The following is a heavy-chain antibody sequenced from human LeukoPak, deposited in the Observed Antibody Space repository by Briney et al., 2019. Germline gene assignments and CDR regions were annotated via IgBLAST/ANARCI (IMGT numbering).Heavy chain of an antibody. D-gene: IGHD3/OR15-3a*01. Sequence: SVKVSCKASGGTFSSYAISWVRQAPGQGLEWMGGIIPIFGTANYAQKFQGRVTITADESTSTAYMELSSLRSEDTAVYYCARGTDFWTKENYYYYMDVWGKGTTVTVSS. CDR1: GGTFSSYA. J-gene: IGHJ6*03. V-gene: IGHV1-69*01. CDR3: ARGTDFWTKENYYYYMDV. CDR2: IIPIFGTA.